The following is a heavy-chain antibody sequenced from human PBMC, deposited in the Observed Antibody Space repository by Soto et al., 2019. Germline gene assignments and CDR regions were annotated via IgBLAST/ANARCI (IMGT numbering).Heavy chain of an antibody. CDR3: ARDLARGGGSACFEC. V-gene: IGHV1-2*02. CDR2: INPKSGGT. CDR1: GYTFTVYY. Sequence: ASVKVSCKASGYTFTVYYMHWVRQAPGQGLEWMGWINPKSGGTMYPQKFQGRVTMTWDTSISTAYMALTRLRSDDTAVYYCARDLARGGGSACFECWGRGTLVTVSS. J-gene: IGHJ4*02. D-gene: IGHD1-26*01.